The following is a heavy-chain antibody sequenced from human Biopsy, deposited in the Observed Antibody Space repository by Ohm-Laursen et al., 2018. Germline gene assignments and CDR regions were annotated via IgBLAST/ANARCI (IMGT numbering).Heavy chain of an antibody. Sequence: GTLSLTCAVYNVSFSSFYWSWIRQPAGKGLEWIGRIYPGGSTNYNPSLQSRVTISVDTSKNHFSLRLRSVTPADTAIYYCARDRGYYSDRTVPGYFDLWGRGTLVTVSS. V-gene: IGHV4-4*07. CDR1: NVSFSSFY. CDR2: IYPGGST. D-gene: IGHD3-22*01. CDR3: ARDRGYYSDRTVPGYFDL. J-gene: IGHJ2*01.